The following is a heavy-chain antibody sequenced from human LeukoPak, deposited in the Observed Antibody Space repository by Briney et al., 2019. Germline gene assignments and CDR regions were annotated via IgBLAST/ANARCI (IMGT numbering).Heavy chain of an antibody. V-gene: IGHV3-30-3*01. CDR2: ISYDASNK. CDR3: ARGTTDIVAEISDAFAI. J-gene: IGHJ3*02. CDR1: GFTFSAFA. Sequence: GGSLCLSCAASGFTFSAFAMHWVRQAPGKGLEWVAAISYDASNKYYAVSVRGRFTISRDNSRNTLFLQMNSLRADDTAVYYCARGTTDIVAEISDAFAIWGQGTVVTVSS. D-gene: IGHD5-12*01.